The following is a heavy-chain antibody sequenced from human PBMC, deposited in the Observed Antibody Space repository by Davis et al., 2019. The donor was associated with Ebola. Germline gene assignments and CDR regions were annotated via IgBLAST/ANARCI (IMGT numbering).Heavy chain of an antibody. D-gene: IGHD1-20*01. CDR1: GNSFSSHW. Sequence: GESLKISCQDSGNSFSSHWIGWVRQMPGKGLGWMGIIFTGDSDTRYRPSFRGQVTISADKSFKTAFLQWSSLKASDTARYYCATLRRTITGMDDGFDIWGQGTMVTVSS. CDR3: ATLRRTITGMDDGFDI. V-gene: IGHV5-51*01. CDR2: IFTGDSDT. J-gene: IGHJ3*02.